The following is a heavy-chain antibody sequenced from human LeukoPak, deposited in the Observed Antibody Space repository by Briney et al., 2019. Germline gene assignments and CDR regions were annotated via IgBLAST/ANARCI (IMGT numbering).Heavy chain of an antibody. CDR3: ARDQLKRYCSGWYW. CDR2: ISSSSSYI. Sequence: GGSLRLSCAASGFTFSSYSMNWVRQAPGKGLEWVSSISSSSSYIYYADSVKGRFTISRDNAKNSLYLQMNSLRAEDTAVYYCARDQLKRYCSGWYWWGQGTLVTVSS. D-gene: IGHD6-19*01. J-gene: IGHJ4*02. CDR1: GFTFSSYS. V-gene: IGHV3-21*01.